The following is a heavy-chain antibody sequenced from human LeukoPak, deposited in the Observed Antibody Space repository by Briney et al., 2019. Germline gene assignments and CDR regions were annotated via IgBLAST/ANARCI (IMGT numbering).Heavy chain of an antibody. CDR2: IYTSGST. CDR3: ARLGDKGYSSTWYKTVYYFDY. J-gene: IGHJ4*02. V-gene: IGHV4-4*07. D-gene: IGHD6-13*01. CDR1: GGSISSYY. Sequence: SETLSLTCTVSGGSISSYYWSWIRQPAGKGLEWIGRIYTSGSTNYNPSLKSRVTMSVDTSKNQFSLKLSSVTAADTAVYYCARLGDKGYSSTWYKTVYYFDYWGQGTLVTVSS.